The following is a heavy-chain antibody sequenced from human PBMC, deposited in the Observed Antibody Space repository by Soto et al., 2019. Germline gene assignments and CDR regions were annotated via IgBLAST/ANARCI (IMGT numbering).Heavy chain of an antibody. Sequence: RRLSCAASGFTFTIYAIHWVRQAPGKGLEWVAVMSYDGSNKYYADSVKGRFTISRDTSENTLHLQMNSLRTEDTAVYYCARSGVAISYHYFYGMDVWGQGTTVTVYS. J-gene: IGHJ6*02. V-gene: IGHV3-30-3*01. CDR2: MSYDGSNK. CDR3: ARSGVAISYHYFYGMDV. CDR1: GFTFTIYA. D-gene: IGHD2-21*01.